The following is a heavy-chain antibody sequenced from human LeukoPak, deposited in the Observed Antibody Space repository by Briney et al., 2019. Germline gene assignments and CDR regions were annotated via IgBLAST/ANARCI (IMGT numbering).Heavy chain of an antibody. CDR2: IYHSGST. CDR1: GGSISSGGYS. J-gene: IGHJ4*02. CDR3: ARSSGYDSPYYFDY. V-gene: IGHV4-30-2*01. D-gene: IGHD5-12*01. Sequence: PSETLSLTCAVSGGSISSGGYSWSWIRQPPGKGLEWIGYIYHSGSTYYNPSLKSRVTISVDRSKNQFSLKLSSVTAADTAVYYCARSSGYDSPYYFDYWGQGTLVTVSS.